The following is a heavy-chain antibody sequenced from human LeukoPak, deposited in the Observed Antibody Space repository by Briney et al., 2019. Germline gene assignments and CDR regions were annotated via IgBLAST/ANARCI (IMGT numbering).Heavy chain of an antibody. CDR3: ARDYDFWSGFVGC. Sequence: PGGSLRLSCAASGFTFSSYGMHWVRQAPGKGLEWVAFIRYDGSNKYYADSVKGRFTISRDNSKNTLYLQMNSLRAEDTAVYYCARDYDFWSGFVGCWGQGTLVTVSS. D-gene: IGHD3-3*01. CDR2: IRYDGSNK. CDR1: GFTFSSYG. J-gene: IGHJ4*02. V-gene: IGHV3-30*02.